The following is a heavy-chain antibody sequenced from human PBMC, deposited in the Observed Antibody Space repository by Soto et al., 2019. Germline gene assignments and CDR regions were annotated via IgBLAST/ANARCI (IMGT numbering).Heavy chain of an antibody. V-gene: IGHV4-31*03. J-gene: IGHJ5*02. CDR3: ARGAYYYDSSGYYYYNWFDP. CDR2: IYYSGST. CDR1: GGSISSGGYY. D-gene: IGHD3-22*01. Sequence: RSLTCTVSGGSISSGGYYWSWIRQHPGKGLEWIGYIYYSGSTYYNPSLKSRVTISVDTSKNQFSLKLSSVTAADTAVYYCARGAYYYDSSGYYYYNWFDPWGQGTLVTVSS.